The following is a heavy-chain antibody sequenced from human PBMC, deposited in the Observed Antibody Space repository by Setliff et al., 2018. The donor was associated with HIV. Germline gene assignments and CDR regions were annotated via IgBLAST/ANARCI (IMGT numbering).Heavy chain of an antibody. D-gene: IGHD1-26*01. CDR3: ARTTYSGSYFNDS. CDR2: IYYSAST. J-gene: IGHJ5*01. CDR1: GGSISSSSYY. Sequence: SETLSLTCTVSGGSISSSSYYWGWIRQPPGKGLEWIGSIYYSASTYYNPSLKSRVTISVDTSKNQFSLKLSSVTAADTAVYYCARTTYSGSYFNDSWGQGTLVTVSS. V-gene: IGHV4-39*01.